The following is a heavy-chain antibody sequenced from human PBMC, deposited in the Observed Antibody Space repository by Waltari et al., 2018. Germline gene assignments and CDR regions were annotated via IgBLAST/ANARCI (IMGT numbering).Heavy chain of an antibody. D-gene: IGHD2-21*01. Sequence: AWCGQAPGKWLEWMGTVSYGGATYIGPSLKSRVYVSRDASMNQVTLILGSVTAADMAVYDCATYIGASVGTAGFDVWGQGTMVTVSS. V-gene: IGHV4-39*01. CDR2: VSYGGAT. CDR3: ATYIGASVGTAGFDV. J-gene: IGHJ3*01.